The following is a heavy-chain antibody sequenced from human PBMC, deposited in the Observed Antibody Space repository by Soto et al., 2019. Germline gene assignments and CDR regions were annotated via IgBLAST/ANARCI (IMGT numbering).Heavy chain of an antibody. J-gene: IGHJ5*02. Sequence: PGGSLRLSCAASGFTFSSYSMNWVRQAPGKGLEWVSSISSSSSYIYYADSVKGRFTISRDNAKNSLYLQMNSLRAEDTAVYYCARDYSSGPPSMRFDPWGQGTLVTVSS. CDR1: GFTFSSYS. V-gene: IGHV3-21*01. CDR3: ARDYSSGPPSMRFDP. D-gene: IGHD6-19*01. CDR2: ISSSSSYI.